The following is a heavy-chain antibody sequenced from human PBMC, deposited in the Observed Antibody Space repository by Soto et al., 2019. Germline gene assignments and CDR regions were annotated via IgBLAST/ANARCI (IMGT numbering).Heavy chain of an antibody. J-gene: IGHJ4*02. V-gene: IGHV3-23*01. CDR2: ISGSGGST. CDR1: GFTFSSYA. CDR3: AKDADAGYYDSSGSFDY. Sequence: GGSLRLSCAASGFTFSSYAMSWVRQAPGKGLEWVSAISGSGGSTYYADSVKGRFTISRDNSKNTLYLQMNSLRAEDTAVYYCAKDADAGYYDSSGSFDYWGQGTLVTVSS. D-gene: IGHD3-22*01.